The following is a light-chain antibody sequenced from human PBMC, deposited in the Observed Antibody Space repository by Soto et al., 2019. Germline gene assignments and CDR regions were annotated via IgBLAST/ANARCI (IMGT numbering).Light chain of an antibody. CDR2: NAS. CDR1: QSVSRH. CDR3: LQYSDWPPRYT. V-gene: IGKV3-15*01. Sequence: EIVLTQSPATLSVSPGESATLSCRASQSVSRHLAWYQQKPGQAPRVLIYNASTRATGIPATFSGSGSGTEFTLNISSLQSEDFAVYYCLQYSDWPPRYTFGQGTKLEIK. J-gene: IGKJ2*01.